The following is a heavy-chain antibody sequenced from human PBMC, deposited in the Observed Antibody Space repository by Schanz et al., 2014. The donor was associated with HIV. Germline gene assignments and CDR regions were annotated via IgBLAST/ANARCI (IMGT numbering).Heavy chain of an antibody. Sequence: VQLVESGGGVVQPGRSLRLSCAASGFTFSSYSMNWVRQAPGKGLEWVSYISSSSTTIYYADSVKGRFTISRDNSKNTLYLQMNSLRAEDTAVYYCAKRRDSGYAYFDYWGQGTLVTVSS. CDR2: ISSSSTTI. D-gene: IGHD1-1*01. J-gene: IGHJ4*02. CDR3: AKRRDSGYAYFDY. V-gene: IGHV3-48*01. CDR1: GFTFSSYS.